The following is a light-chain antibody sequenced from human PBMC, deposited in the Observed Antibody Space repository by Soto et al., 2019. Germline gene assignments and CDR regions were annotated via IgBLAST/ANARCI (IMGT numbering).Light chain of an antibody. V-gene: IGLV2-14*03. Sequence: QSALTQPASVSGSPGQWITISCTGTNSDVGSYNYVSWHQQHPGKAPKLMIYNVYDRPSGISNRFSGSKSGNTASLTISGLQGEDEADYYCSSYTISRTYVFGTGTKLTVL. CDR3: SSYTISRTYV. CDR1: NSDVGSYNY. CDR2: NVY. J-gene: IGLJ1*01.